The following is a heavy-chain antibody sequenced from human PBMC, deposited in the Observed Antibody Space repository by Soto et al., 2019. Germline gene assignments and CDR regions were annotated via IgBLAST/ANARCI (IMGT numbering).Heavy chain of an antibody. CDR3: ARSPPWYSSSTCDY. CDR2: IIPILGIA. V-gene: IGHV1-69*02. D-gene: IGHD6-13*01. CDR1: GGTFSSYT. J-gene: IGHJ4*02. Sequence: QVQLVQSGAEVKKPGSSVKVSCKASGGTFSSYTISWVRQAPGQGLEWMGRIIPILGIANYAQKFQGRVTITADKSMSTAYMELSSRRSEETAVYYCARSPPWYSSSTCDYWGQGTLVTVSS.